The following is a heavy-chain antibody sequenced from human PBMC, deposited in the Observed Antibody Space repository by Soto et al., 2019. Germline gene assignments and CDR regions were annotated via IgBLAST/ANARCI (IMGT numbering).Heavy chain of an antibody. CDR1: GLTFSDHY. CDR2: IRDRVHSYST. V-gene: IGHV3-72*01. Sequence: EVQLVESGGGLVQPGGSLRLSCAVSGLTFSDHYMGWVRQAPGKGLDWVGRIRDRVHSYSTEYAASVKGRFTISRDDSRNSLYLQMHSLKLEDTAVLYCVSVWSVTGSRDYWGRGTLVTVSS. CDR3: VSVWSVTGSRDY. J-gene: IGHJ4*02. D-gene: IGHD1-20*01.